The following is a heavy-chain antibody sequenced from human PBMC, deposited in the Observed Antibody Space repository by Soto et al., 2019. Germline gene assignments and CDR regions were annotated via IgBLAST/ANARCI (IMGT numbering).Heavy chain of an antibody. D-gene: IGHD3-3*01. CDR2: ISGYNGNT. J-gene: IGHJ6*03. CDR3: ARDTYYDFWTGSRGNYYYYMDV. V-gene: IGHV1-18*01. CDR1: GYTFTSYG. Sequence: QVQLVQSGAEVKKPGASVKVSCKASGYTFTSYGISWVRQAPGQGLEWMGWISGYNGNTNYVQKLQGRVTMTTDTSTSTAYMEMRSLRSDETAVYYCARDTYYDFWTGSRGNYYYYMDVWGKGTTVTVSS.